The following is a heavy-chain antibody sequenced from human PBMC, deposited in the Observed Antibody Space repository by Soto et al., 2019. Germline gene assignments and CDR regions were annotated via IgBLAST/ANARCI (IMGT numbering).Heavy chain of an antibody. D-gene: IGHD3-16*01. CDR1: GGSISSSNW. J-gene: IGHJ6*03. CDR2: IYHSGST. CDR3: ARGSWGSAMDYKDV. V-gene: IGHV4-4*02. Sequence: QVQLQESGPGLVKPSGTLSLTCAVSGGSISSSNWWSWVRQPPGKGLEWIGEIYHSGSTNYNPSLKSRVPXXVXKXXNQYALKMSSVPAADPAVYYCARGSWGSAMDYKDVWGQGTTVTVSS.